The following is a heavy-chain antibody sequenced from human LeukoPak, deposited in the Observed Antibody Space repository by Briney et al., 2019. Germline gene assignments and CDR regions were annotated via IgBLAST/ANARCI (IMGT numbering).Heavy chain of an antibody. Sequence: ASVKVSCKASGYTFTSYDINWVRQATGQGLEWMGWMNPNSGNTGYAQKFQGRVTMTRNTSISTAYMELSSLRSEDTAVHYCARGPSGYSSSWYAYRENWFDPWGQGTLVTVSS. CDR3: ARGPSGYSSSWYAYRENWFDP. CDR1: GYTFTSYD. V-gene: IGHV1-8*01. CDR2: MNPNSGNT. J-gene: IGHJ5*02. D-gene: IGHD6-13*01.